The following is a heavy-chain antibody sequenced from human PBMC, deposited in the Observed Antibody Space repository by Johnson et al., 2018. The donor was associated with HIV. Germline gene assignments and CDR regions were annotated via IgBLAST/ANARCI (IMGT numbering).Heavy chain of an antibody. CDR1: GFTFSSYA. V-gene: IGHV3-30-3*01. Sequence: QVQLVESGGGVVQPGRSLRLSCAASGFTFSSYAMHWVRQAPGKGLEWVAVISYDGSNKYYADSVKGRFTISRDNSKNTLSLQMNSLRPEDTAVYYCARGYFYDSSGSDDAFDIWGQGTMVTVSS. CDR2: ISYDGSNK. J-gene: IGHJ3*02. CDR3: ARGYFYDSSGSDDAFDI. D-gene: IGHD3-22*01.